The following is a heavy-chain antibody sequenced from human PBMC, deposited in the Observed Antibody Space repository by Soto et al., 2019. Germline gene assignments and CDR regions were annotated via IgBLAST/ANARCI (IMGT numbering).Heavy chain of an antibody. D-gene: IGHD3-22*01. CDR2: ISSSSSYI. CDR1: GFTFSSYS. Sequence: GGSLRLSCAASGFTFSSYSMNWVRQAPGKGLEWVSSISSSSSYIYYADSVKGRFTISRDNAKNSLYLQMNSLRAEDTAVYYCARDVDDSSGYPGAGGIWGQGTLVTVSS. CDR3: ARDVDDSSGYPGAGGI. V-gene: IGHV3-21*01. J-gene: IGHJ4*02.